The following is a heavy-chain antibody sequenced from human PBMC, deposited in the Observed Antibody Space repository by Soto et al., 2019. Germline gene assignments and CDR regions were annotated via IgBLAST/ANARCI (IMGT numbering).Heavy chain of an antibody. CDR1: GGIFSSFS. D-gene: IGHD2-21*01. Sequence: QVQLVQSGAEVQTPGSSVEVSCKASGGIFSSFSITWVRQVPGHGLEWMGGIIPMTGTPNYAEKFQGRLTLTADASTRPAYLVLFSLKSEYTGVYYCARGPILPGASSWLDPWGQGTVVFVSS. CDR2: IIPMTGTP. CDR3: ARGPILPGASSWLDP. V-gene: IGHV1-69*01. J-gene: IGHJ5*02.